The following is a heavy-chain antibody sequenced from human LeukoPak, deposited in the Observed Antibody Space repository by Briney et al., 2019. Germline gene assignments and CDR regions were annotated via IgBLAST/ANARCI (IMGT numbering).Heavy chain of an antibody. CDR3: ARETAYVGLDY. D-gene: IGHD4-23*01. CDR2: INPSGGST. J-gene: IGHJ4*02. CDR1: GYTFTNYY. V-gene: IGHV1-46*01. Sequence: ASVKVSCKASGYTFTNYYMHWVRQAPGQGLEWMGIINPSGGSTTYAQKFQDRVTMTRDTATSTVYMEVSSLRSEDTALYYCARETAYVGLDYWGQGTPVTVSS.